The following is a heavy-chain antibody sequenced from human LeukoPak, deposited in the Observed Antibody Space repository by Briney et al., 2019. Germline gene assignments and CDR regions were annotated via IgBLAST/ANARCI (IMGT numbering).Heavy chain of an antibody. CDR1: GGSISSYY. CDR3: ARDGADCSGGSCYSEYYYYYGMDV. CDR2: IYTSGST. J-gene: IGHJ6*02. V-gene: IGHV4-4*07. Sequence: PSETLSLTCTVSGGSISSYYWGWIRQPAGKGLEWIGRIYTSGSTNYNPSLKSRVTMSVDTSKNQFSLKLSSVTAADTAVYYCARDGADCSGGSCYSEYYYYYGMDVWGQGTTVTVSS. D-gene: IGHD2-15*01.